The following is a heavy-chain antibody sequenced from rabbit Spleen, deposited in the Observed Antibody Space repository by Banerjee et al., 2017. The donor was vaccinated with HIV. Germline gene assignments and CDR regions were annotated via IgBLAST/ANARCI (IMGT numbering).Heavy chain of an antibody. CDR1: GFTLSSYW. D-gene: IGHD8-1*01. CDR2: IDTGSSGST. Sequence: QSLEESGGDLVKPEGSLTLTCKASGFTLSSYWMCWVRQAPGKGLEWIACIDTGSSGSTYYASWAKGRFTISKTSSTTVTLQMTRLTAADTATYFCARDTASSFSSYGMDLWGPGTLVTVS. V-gene: IGHV1S40*01. J-gene: IGHJ6*01. CDR3: ARDTASSFSSYGMDL.